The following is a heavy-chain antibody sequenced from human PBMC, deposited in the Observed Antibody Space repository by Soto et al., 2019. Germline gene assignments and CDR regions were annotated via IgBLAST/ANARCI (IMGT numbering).Heavy chain of an antibody. Sequence: QVQLVQSGAEVKKPGSSVKVSCKASGGTFSSYAISWVRQAPGQGLEWMGGIIPIFGTANYAQKFQGRVTITADDSTSTAYMELSSLRSEDTAVYYCAREGVAAAGSPIYYFDYWGQGTLVTVSS. CDR1: GGTFSSYA. CDR2: IIPIFGTA. D-gene: IGHD6-13*01. J-gene: IGHJ4*02. CDR3: AREGVAAAGSPIYYFDY. V-gene: IGHV1-69*01.